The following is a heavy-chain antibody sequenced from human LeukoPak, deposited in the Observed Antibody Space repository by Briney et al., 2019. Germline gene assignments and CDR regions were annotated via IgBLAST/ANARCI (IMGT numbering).Heavy chain of an antibody. CDR1: GFTFSTYS. CDR2: ISSDSNYI. J-gene: IGHJ6*02. D-gene: IGHD3/OR15-3a*01. Sequence: PGGSLRLSCAASGFTFSTYSMNWVRQAPGKGLEWASSISSDSNYIYYADSLKGRFTISRDNAKSSLYLQMISLRAEDTAVYYCARVAFGLYVMDVWGQGTTVTVSS. CDR3: ARVAFGLYVMDV. V-gene: IGHV3-21*01.